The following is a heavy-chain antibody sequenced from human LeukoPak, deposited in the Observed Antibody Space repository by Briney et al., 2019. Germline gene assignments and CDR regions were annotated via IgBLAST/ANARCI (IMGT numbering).Heavy chain of an antibody. CDR3: ARVGCRGGSRNGDFDY. CDR1: GGSISSGSHY. Sequence: SSETLSLTCTVSGGSISSGSHYWSWIRQPAGKGLEWIGRIYTSGSTNYNPSLKSRLTISVDTSKNQFSLKLSSVTAADTAVYYCARVGCRGGSRNGDFDYWGQGTLVTVSS. D-gene: IGHD2-15*01. CDR2: IYTSGST. V-gene: IGHV4-61*02. J-gene: IGHJ4*02.